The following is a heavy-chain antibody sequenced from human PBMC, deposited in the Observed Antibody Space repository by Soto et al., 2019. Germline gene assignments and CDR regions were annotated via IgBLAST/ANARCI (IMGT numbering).Heavy chain of an antibody. J-gene: IGHJ4*02. CDR1: GFTFSSYA. CDR3: ARDRAPGIAGSTTPFDS. D-gene: IGHD1-26*01. V-gene: IGHV3-23*01. Sequence: GGSLRLSCAASGFTFSSYAINWVRQAPGKGLEWVSSIAPSGISSYYGDSVKGRFTISRDNSKNTVYLQMKSLRAEDTAIYYCARDRAPGIAGSTTPFDSWGQGTLVTVSS. CDR2: IAPSGISS.